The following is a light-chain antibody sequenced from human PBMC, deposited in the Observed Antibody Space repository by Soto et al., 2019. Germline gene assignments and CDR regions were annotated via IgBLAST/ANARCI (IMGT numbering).Light chain of an antibody. CDR1: QSISNS. J-gene: IGKJ5*01. CDR3: QQNYSYPRT. Sequence: DIQMTQSPSSLPASVGDRVTITCRASQSISNSLIWYQQKPGKAPKLLIYATSTLQSGVPSRFSGSGSGTDFTLTINSLQPEDFAAYYCQQNYSYPRTFGQGTRLEIK. V-gene: IGKV1-39*01. CDR2: ATS.